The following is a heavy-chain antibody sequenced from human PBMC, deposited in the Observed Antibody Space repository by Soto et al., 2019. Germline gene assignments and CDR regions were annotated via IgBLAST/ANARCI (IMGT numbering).Heavy chain of an antibody. J-gene: IGHJ4*02. CDR3: AREYCSGGSCYGTDY. D-gene: IGHD2-15*01. V-gene: IGHV1-18*01. CDR2: ISVYNGNT. Sequence: GASVKVSCKASGYTFTTYGLSWVRQAPGQGLEWMGWISVYNGNTNYAQNLQGRVTMTTDTSTTTAYMELRSLRSDDTAVYYCAREYCSGGSCYGTDYWGQGTPVTVSS. CDR1: GYTFTTYG.